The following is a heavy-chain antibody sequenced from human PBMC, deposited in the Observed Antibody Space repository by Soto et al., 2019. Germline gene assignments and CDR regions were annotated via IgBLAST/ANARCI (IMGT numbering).Heavy chain of an antibody. V-gene: IGHV1-18*04. J-gene: IGHJ4*02. CDR3: ARAGYCSGGSCYTLSY. CDR2: ISAYNGNT. CDR1: RYTFTSYY. D-gene: IGHD2-15*01. Sequence: ASVKVSCKASRYTFTSYYIHWVRQAPGQGLEWMGWISAYNGNTNYAQRLQGRVTMTTDTSTSTAYMDLRSLRSDDTAVYYCARAGYCSGGSCYTLSYWVQGTLVTVSS.